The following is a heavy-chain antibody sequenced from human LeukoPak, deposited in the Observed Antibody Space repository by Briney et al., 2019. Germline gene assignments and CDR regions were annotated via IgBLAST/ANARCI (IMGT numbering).Heavy chain of an antibody. CDR1: GGSISSHY. J-gene: IGHJ4*02. CDR3: ARDTRDGYNYFYFDY. CDR2: IYYSGST. D-gene: IGHD5-24*01. V-gene: IGHV4-59*11. Sequence: SETLSLTCTVSGGSISSHYWSWIRQPPGKGLEWIGYIYYSGSTNYNPSLKSRVTISVDTSKNQFSLKLSSVTAADTAVYYCARDTRDGYNYFYFDYWGQGTLVTVSS.